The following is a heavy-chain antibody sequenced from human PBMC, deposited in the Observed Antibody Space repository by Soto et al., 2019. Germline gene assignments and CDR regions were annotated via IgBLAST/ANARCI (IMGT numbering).Heavy chain of an antibody. Sequence: SETLSLTCTVSGGSISSSSYYWGWMRQPPGKGPEWIGSMFYSGSTYYNPSLKSRVTISVDTSKHQFSLKLTSVTAADTAVYYCARHTYWNGYFDVWGQGTVVTVSS. V-gene: IGHV4-39*01. CDR2: MFYSGST. J-gene: IGHJ4*02. CDR1: GGSISSSSYY. CDR3: ARHTYWNGYFDV. D-gene: IGHD1-1*01.